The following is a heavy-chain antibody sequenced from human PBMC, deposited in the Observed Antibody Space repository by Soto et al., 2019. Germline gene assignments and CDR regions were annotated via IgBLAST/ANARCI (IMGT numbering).Heavy chain of an antibody. J-gene: IGHJ4*02. Sequence: PGGSLRLSCAASGFTFSIYWMHWVRQAPGKGLVWVSRINGDGSATNYADSVKGRFTISRDNAKNTLHLQMNSLRAEDTALYYCARREATDGVLDFWGQGTLVTSPQ. CDR1: GFTFSIYW. V-gene: IGHV3-74*01. CDR2: INGDGSAT. CDR3: ARREATDGVLDF. D-gene: IGHD1-26*01.